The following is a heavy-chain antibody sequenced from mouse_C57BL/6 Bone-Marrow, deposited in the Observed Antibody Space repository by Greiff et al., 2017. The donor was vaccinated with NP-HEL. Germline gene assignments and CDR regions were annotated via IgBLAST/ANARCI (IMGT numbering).Heavy chain of an antibody. Sequence: EVNVVESGGGLVKPGGSLKLSCAASGFTFSSYAMSWVRQTPEKRLEWVATISDGGSYTYYPDNVKGRFTISRDNAKNNLYLQMSHLKSEDTAMYYCARGGTGGYFDVWGTGTTVTVSS. V-gene: IGHV5-4*03. D-gene: IGHD4-1*01. CDR1: GFTFSSYA. CDR2: ISDGGSYT. CDR3: ARGGTGGYFDV. J-gene: IGHJ1*03.